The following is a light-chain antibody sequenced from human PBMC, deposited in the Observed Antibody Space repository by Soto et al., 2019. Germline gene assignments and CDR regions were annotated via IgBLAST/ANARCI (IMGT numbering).Light chain of an antibody. CDR1: QSISNH. CDR2: AAS. CDR3: QQSYSTPRT. Sequence: DIQMTQSPSSLSASVGDRVTITCRASQSISNHLNWYQQKVGKVPKLLIYAASSLQSGVPSRFSGSGSGTDFTLTISSLQPEDFATYYCQQSYSTPRTFGPGTKVDIK. V-gene: IGKV1-39*01. J-gene: IGKJ3*01.